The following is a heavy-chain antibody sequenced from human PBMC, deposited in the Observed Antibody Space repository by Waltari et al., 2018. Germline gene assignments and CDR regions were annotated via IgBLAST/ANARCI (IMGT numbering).Heavy chain of an antibody. J-gene: IGHJ4*02. CDR3: VTNYGSETYYEFDY. CDR1: GWNLSRCG. D-gene: IGHD3-10*01. CDR2: LRYDGTNK. Sequence: QVQLVESGGGVVKPGGCRRICCAASGWNLSRCGREGVPQAQGKGMEWVSFLRYDGTNKYYAGPGKGRFIISRDDSKNTLYLQMNSLRAEDTAVYYCVTNYGSETYYEFDYWGQGTLVPVSS. V-gene: IGHV3-30*02.